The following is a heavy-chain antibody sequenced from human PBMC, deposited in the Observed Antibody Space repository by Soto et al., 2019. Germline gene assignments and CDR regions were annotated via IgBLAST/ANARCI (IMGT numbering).Heavy chain of an antibody. V-gene: IGHV3-30*18. CDR2: ILYDGSKK. J-gene: IGHJ4*02. Sequence: QAQLVESGGGVVHPGRSLRLSCEASGFTFNSYGMYWVRQAPGKGLEWVSHILYDGSKKYYADSVKGRFTISRDNPENPLYLQMDNMRPEDTAVYYCVKDLAHMADHWGQGTLVIVSS. CDR3: VKDLAHMADH. CDR1: GFTFNSYG.